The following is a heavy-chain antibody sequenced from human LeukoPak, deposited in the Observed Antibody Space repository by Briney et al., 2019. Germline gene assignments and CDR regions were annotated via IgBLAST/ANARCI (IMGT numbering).Heavy chain of an antibody. J-gene: IGHJ4*02. CDR1: GGSISSGTYY. CDR3: ARASYIVAAGTIDY. CDR2: IYTSGST. V-gene: IGHV4-61*02. Sequence: PSETLSLTCTVPGGSISSGTYYWSWIRQPAGTGLEWIGRIYTSGSTNYNPSLKSRVTMSVDTSKNQFSLKLSSVTAADTAVYYCARASYIVAAGTIDYWGQGTLVTVSS. D-gene: IGHD6-13*01.